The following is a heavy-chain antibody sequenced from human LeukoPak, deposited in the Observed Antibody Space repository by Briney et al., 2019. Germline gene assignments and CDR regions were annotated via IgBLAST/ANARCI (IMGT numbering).Heavy chain of an antibody. V-gene: IGHV1-46*01. Sequence: GASVKVSCKASGYTFTSYYMHWVRQAPGQGLEWMGIINPSGGSTSYAQKFQGRVTMIRDTSTSTVYMELSSLRSEDTAVYYCARDPYYYDSGGYYYGLFDYWGQGTLVTVSS. CDR2: INPSGGST. CDR1: GYTFTSYY. J-gene: IGHJ4*02. D-gene: IGHD3-22*01. CDR3: ARDPYYYDSGGYYYGLFDY.